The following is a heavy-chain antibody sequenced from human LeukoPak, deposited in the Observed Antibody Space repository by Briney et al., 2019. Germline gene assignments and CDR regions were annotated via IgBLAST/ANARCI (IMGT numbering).Heavy chain of an antibody. CDR3: SRDRLGYFD. V-gene: IGHV4-59*11. CDR1: GGSISSHY. Sequence: PSETLSLTCTVSGGSISSHYWSWIRQPPGKGLEWIGYISYSGSTNYNPSLKSRVTISVDTSKNQFSLKLSSVTAADTAVYYCSRDRLGYFDWGQGTLVTVSS. J-gene: IGHJ4*02. CDR2: ISYSGST. D-gene: IGHD3-9*01.